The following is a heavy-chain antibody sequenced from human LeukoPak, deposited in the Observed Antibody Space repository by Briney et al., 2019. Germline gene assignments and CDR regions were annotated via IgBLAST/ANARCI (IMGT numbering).Heavy chain of an antibody. D-gene: IGHD2-15*01. CDR1: GYSFTSYW. Sequence: GESLKISWKGSGYSFTSYWIGLGRQMPGEGLEWLVSISPGDSDTRYSPSFQGPVTISADKSISTAYLQWSSLKASDTAMYYCARGDINLDYWGQGTLVTVSS. CDR3: ARGDINLDY. J-gene: IGHJ4*02. V-gene: IGHV5-51*01. CDR2: ISPGDSDT.